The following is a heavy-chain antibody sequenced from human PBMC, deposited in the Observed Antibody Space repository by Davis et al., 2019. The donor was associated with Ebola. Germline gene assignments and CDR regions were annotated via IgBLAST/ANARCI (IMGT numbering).Heavy chain of an antibody. J-gene: IGHJ4*02. D-gene: IGHD3-10*01. V-gene: IGHV3-33*08. CDR3: ARDRGGDYSFDY. CDR2: IWYDGSNK. CDR1: VITFSSYA. Sequence: GGSLRLSCTDPVITFSSYAMTWVRQAPGKGLEWVAVIWYDGSNKYYADSVKGRFTISRDNSKNTLYLQMNSLRAEDTAVYYCARDRGGDYSFDYWGQGTLVTVSS.